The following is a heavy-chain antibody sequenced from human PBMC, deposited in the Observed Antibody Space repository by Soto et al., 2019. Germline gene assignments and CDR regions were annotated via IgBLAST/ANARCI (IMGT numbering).Heavy chain of an antibody. CDR1: GGSVSSGSYY. CDR2: IYYSGST. Sequence: QMQLQESGPGLVKPSETLSLTCTVSGGSVSSGSYYWSWIRQPPGKGLEWIGYIYYSGSTNYNPSLKSRVTISVDTSKNQFSLKLSSVTAADTAVYYCARNDFWSGYYTGNRDYWGQGTLVTVSS. J-gene: IGHJ4*02. D-gene: IGHD3-3*01. CDR3: ARNDFWSGYYTGNRDY. V-gene: IGHV4-61*01.